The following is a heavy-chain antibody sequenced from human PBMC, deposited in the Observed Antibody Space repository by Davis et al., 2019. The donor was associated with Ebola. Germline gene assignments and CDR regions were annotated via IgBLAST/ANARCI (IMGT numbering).Heavy chain of an antibody. J-gene: IGHJ4*02. V-gene: IGHV4-39*01. CDR1: GGSISSSSYY. CDR2: IYYSGST. D-gene: IGHD6-19*01. CDR3: ATRPIYSSGWLDY. Sequence: MPSETLSLTCTVSGGSISSSSYYWGWIRQPPGKGLEWIGSIYYSGSTYYNPSLKSRVTISVDTSKNQFSLNLISVTAADTARYFCATRPIYSSGWLDYWGQGILVTVSS.